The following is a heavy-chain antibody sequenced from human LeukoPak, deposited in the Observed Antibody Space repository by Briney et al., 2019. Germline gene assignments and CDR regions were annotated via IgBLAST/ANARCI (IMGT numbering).Heavy chain of an antibody. CDR1: GGSISSSSYY. CDR3: ARRVAEGGLFFDY. D-gene: IGHD2-15*01. CDR2: IYYSGST. J-gene: IGHJ4*02. Sequence: SETLSLTCTVSGGSISSSSYYWGWIRQPPGKGLEWIGSIYYSGSTYYNPSLKSRVTISVDTSKNQFSLKLSSVTAADTAVYYCARRVAEGGLFFDYWGQGTLVTVSS. V-gene: IGHV4-39*07.